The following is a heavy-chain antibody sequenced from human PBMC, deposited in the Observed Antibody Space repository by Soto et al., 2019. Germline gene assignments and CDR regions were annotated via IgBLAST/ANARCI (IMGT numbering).Heavy chain of an antibody. CDR1: GYTFTSYG. CDR2: ISAYTGNT. D-gene: IGHD2-2*01. CDR3: ARDWRDVLVPAAINSADY. Sequence: QVQLVQSGAEVKKPGASVKVSCKASGYTFTSYGISWVRQAPGQGLEWMGWISAYTGNTNYAQKLQGRVTMTTDTSTSTAYMELRSLRSDDTAVYYCARDWRDVLVPAAINSADYWGQGTLVTVSS. V-gene: IGHV1-18*01. J-gene: IGHJ4*02.